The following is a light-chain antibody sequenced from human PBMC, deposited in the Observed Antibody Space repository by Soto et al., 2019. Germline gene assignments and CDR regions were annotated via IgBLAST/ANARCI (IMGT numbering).Light chain of an antibody. J-gene: IGKJ1*01. CDR2: GTS. CDR1: QSVSSY. Sequence: EVVMTQSPATLSVSPGERATLACSASQSVSSYLAWFKQKPGQAPRLLIYGTSTRATGIPARFSGSGSGTEFTLTISSLQSEDFAVYYCQQYNNWPRTFGQGTKVDIK. V-gene: IGKV3D-15*01. CDR3: QQYNNWPRT.